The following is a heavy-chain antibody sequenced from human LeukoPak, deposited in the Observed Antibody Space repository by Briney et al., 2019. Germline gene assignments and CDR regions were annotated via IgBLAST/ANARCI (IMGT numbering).Heavy chain of an antibody. CDR3: ARHGADILTGFFDY. V-gene: IGHV4-59*08. J-gene: IGHJ4*02. Sequence: SETLSLTCTVSGGSISSYYWSWIRQPPGKGLEWIGYIYYSGSTDYNPSLKSRVTISVDTSKNQFSLKLSSVTAADTAVYYCARHGADILTGFFDYWGQGTLVTVSS. D-gene: IGHD3-9*01. CDR2: IYYSGST. CDR1: GGSISSYY.